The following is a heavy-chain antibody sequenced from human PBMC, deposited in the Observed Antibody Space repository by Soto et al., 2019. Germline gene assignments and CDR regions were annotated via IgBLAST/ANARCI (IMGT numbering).Heavy chain of an antibody. V-gene: IGHV3-30*03. J-gene: IGHJ6*02. CDR2: VPYDGRNT. CDR3: ARSSYDDILTGWSMDV. Sequence: GGSLRLSCAASGFTFSSYGILWVRQAPGKGLEWVSLVPYDGRNTYYADSVKGRFSISRDNFQNTVYLQMNSLRADDAAVNYCARSSYDDILTGWSMDVWGQGTTVTVSS. CDR1: GFTFSSYG. D-gene: IGHD3-9*01.